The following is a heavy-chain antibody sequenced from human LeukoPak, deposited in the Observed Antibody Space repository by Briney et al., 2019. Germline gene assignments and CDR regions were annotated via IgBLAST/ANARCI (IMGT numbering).Heavy chain of an antibody. CDR1: GGSISSSSYY. V-gene: IGHV4-39*07. CDR2: INHSGST. J-gene: IGHJ4*02. Sequence: SETLSLTCTVSGGSISSSSYYWGWIRQPPGKGLEWIGEINHSGSTNYNPSLKSRVTISVDTSKNQFSLKLSSVTAADTAVYYCARGLNYYDSSGYYYGYWGQGTLVTVSS. CDR3: ARGLNYYDSSGYYYGY. D-gene: IGHD3-22*01.